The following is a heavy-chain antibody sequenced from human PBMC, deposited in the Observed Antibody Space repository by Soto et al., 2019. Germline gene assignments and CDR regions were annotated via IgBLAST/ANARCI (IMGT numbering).Heavy chain of an antibody. D-gene: IGHD4-17*01. CDR1: GGSISSGGYY. CDR2: IYYSGST. J-gene: IGHJ5*02. Sequence: QVQLQESGPGLVKPSQTLSLTCTVSGGSISSGGYYWSWIRQHPGKGLEWIGYIYYSGSTYYNPSLQWRVTLSVDPSKSQFSPQLSSVTAADTAVYYCAGQGRDWDDYVDYDWFDPWGQGTLVTVSS. V-gene: IGHV4-31*03. CDR3: AGQGRDWDDYVDYDWFDP.